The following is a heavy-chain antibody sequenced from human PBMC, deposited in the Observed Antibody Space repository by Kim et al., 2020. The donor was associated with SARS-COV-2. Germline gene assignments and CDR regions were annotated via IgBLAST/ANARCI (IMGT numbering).Heavy chain of an antibody. D-gene: IGHD6-19*01. Sequence: LETLSLTCIVSGDSISGSPYYWGWTRQPPGRGLEWIGTVSQSGAAYYNPSLKSRATLLVDTSKNQFSLKLRSVTTADSANYYCARHPHREGYVDSSEGYWGQGTLVTVSS. CDR3: ARHPHREGYVDSSEGY. CDR1: GDSISGSPYY. CDR2: VSQSGAA. J-gene: IGHJ4*02. V-gene: IGHV4-39*01.